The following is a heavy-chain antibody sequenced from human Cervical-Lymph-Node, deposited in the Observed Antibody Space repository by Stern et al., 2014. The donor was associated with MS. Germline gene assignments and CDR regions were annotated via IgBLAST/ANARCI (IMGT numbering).Heavy chain of an antibody. CDR3: ARGYAHLDV. CDR2: ISTGGNYI. V-gene: IGHV3-21*01. CDR1: GFTFSNAH. J-gene: IGHJ6*02. Sequence: VQLLQSGGGLAKPGGSLRLSCAASGFTFSNAHMNWVRQAPGMGLQWVSSISTGGNYIFYADSLKGRFTISRDNAKGSVDLQMNSLRVEDTAVYYCARGYAHLDVWGQGTTVTVSS. D-gene: IGHD5-12*01.